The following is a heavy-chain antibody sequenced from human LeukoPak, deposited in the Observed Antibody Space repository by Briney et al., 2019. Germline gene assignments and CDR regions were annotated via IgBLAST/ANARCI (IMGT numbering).Heavy chain of an antibody. J-gene: IGHJ4*02. CDR2: IYHSGST. CDR3: AGSSWFLDY. Sequence: SETLSLTCTVSGGSIGSGGYYWSWIRQPPGKGLEWIGYIYHSGSTYYNPSLKSRVTISVDRSKNQFSLKLSSVTAADTAVYYCAGSSWFLDYWGQGTLVTVSS. CDR1: GGSIGSGGYY. D-gene: IGHD6-13*01. V-gene: IGHV4-30-2*01.